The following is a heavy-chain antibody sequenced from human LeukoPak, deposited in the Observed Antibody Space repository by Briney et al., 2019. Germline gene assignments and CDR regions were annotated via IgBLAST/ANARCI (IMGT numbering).Heavy chain of an antibody. V-gene: IGHV1-46*01. Sequence: ASVKVSCKASGYTFTSYYMHWVRQAPEQGLEWMGIINPSGGSTSYAQKFQGRVTMTRDTSTSTVYMELSSLRSEDTAVYYCARGVLGYCSSTSCYEGFDPWGQGTLVTVSS. CDR2: INPSGGST. J-gene: IGHJ5*02. D-gene: IGHD2-2*01. CDR3: ARGVLGYCSSTSCYEGFDP. CDR1: GYTFTSYY.